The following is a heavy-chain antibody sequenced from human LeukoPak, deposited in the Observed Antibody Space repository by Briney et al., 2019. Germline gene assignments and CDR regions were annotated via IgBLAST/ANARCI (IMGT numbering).Heavy chain of an antibody. Sequence: PSETLSLTCTVSNGSFSNHFWSWIRQPPGKGLEWIGYISYSGSAHYAPSLKSRVTISVDTSKNQFSLKLSSVTAADTAVYYCARGVAVDPDTFDIWGLGTLVAVSS. J-gene: IGHJ3*02. V-gene: IGHV4-59*08. CDR3: ARGVAVDPDTFDI. CDR2: ISYSGSA. D-gene: IGHD6-19*01. CDR1: NGSFSNHF.